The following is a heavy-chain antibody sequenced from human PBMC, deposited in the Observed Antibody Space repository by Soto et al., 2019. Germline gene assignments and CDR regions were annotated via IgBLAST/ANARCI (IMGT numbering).Heavy chain of an antibody. V-gene: IGHV3-74*01. Sequence: GGSLRLSCAASGFTFSSYWMHWVRQAPGKGLVWVSRINSDGSTTTYADSVKGRFTISRDNAQNTLYLQMNSLRAEDTAVYYCAIRSCYYDSSGYFDYWAQGTLVTVSS. CDR1: GFTFSSYW. D-gene: IGHD3-22*01. J-gene: IGHJ4*02. CDR2: INSDGSTT. CDR3: AIRSCYYDSSGYFDY.